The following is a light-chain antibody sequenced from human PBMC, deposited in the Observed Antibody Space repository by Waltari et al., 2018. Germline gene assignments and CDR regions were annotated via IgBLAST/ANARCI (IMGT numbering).Light chain of an antibody. Sequence: SSELTQPLSVSVALGQTAKITCGGSNIGSKNVHWYQQKPGQAPVLVIYRDSSRPSGIPERFSGSNSGNTAFLTISSAQAGDEADYHCQVWDSSVVFGGGTKLTVL. CDR3: QVWDSSVV. V-gene: IGLV3-9*01. CDR2: RDS. J-gene: IGLJ2*01. CDR1: NIGSKN.